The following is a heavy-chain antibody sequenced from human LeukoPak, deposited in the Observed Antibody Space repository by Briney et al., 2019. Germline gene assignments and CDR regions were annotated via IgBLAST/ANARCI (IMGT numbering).Heavy chain of an antibody. CDR3: AREIGELPEVWFDP. CDR2: IGAYSGNT. CDR1: GYTFTSCG. J-gene: IGHJ5*02. D-gene: IGHD3-10*01. V-gene: IGHV1-18*01. Sequence: ASVKVSCKASGYTFTSCGISWVRQAPGQGLEWMGWIGAYSGNTNYAQKLQGRVTMTTDTSTSTAYMELRSLRSDDTAVYYCAREIGELPEVWFDPWGQGTLVTVSS.